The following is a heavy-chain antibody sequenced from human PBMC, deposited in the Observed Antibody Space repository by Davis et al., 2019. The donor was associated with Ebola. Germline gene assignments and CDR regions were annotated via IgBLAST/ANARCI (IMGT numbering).Heavy chain of an antibody. CDR2: ISSSSSYT. J-gene: IGHJ4*02. CDR1: GFTFSDYY. V-gene: IGHV3-11*06. CDR3: AREEYYYDSSGYYHSFDY. Sequence: GGSLRLSCAASGFTFSDYYMSWIRQAPGKGLEWVSYISSSSSYTNYADSVKGRFTISRDNAKNSLYLQMNSLRAEDTAVYYCAREEYYYDSSGYYHSFDYWGQETLVTVSS. D-gene: IGHD3-22*01.